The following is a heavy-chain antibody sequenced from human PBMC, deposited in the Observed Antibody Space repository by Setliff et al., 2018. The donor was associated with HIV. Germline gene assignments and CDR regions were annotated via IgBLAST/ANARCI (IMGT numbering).Heavy chain of an antibody. CDR3: ARVKGGGAIVVVTASYMDV. Sequence: SETLSLTCTVSGGSISSGGYYWSWIRQHPGKGLEWIGYIYYSGSTYYNPSLKSRVTISVDTSKNQFSLKLSSVTAADTAVYYCARVKGGGAIVVVTASYMDVWGKGTTVTVSS. J-gene: IGHJ6*03. CDR2: IYYSGST. CDR1: GGSISSGGYY. V-gene: IGHV4-31*03. D-gene: IGHD2-21*02.